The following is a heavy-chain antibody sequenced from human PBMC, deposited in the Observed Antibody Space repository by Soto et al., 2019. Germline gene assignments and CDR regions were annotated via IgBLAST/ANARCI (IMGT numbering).Heavy chain of an antibody. J-gene: IGHJ5*02. CDR2: IIPIFGTA. CDR3: ASGYYGSGSYYNVGFSWFDP. CDR1: GGTFSSYA. Sequence: ASVKVSCKASGGTFSSYAISWVRQAPGQGLEWMGGIIPIFGTANYAQKFQGRVTITADKSTSTAYMELSSLRSEDTAVYYCASGYYGSGSYYNVGFSWFDPWGQGTLVTVSS. D-gene: IGHD3-10*01. V-gene: IGHV1-69*06.